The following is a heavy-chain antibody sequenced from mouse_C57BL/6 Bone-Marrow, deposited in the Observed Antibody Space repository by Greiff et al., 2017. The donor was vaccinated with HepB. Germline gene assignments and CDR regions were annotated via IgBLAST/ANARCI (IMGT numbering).Heavy chain of an antibody. CDR2: IHPNSGST. CDR1: GYTFTSYW. D-gene: IGHD1-1*01. Sequence: VKLVESGAELAKPGASVKLSCKASGYTFTSYWMHWVKQRPGQGLEWIGMIHPNSGSTNYNEKFKSKATLTVDKSSSTAYMQLSSLTSEDSAVYYCARRSGIYYYGSSPYFDYWGQGTTLTVSS. V-gene: IGHV1-64*01. CDR3: ARRSGIYYYGSSPYFDY. J-gene: IGHJ2*01.